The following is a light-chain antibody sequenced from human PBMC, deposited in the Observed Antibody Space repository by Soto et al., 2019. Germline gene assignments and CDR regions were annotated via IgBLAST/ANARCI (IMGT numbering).Light chain of an antibody. J-gene: IGKJ2*01. CDR2: GAS. CDR3: QQYGSSSFT. Sequence: EIVLTQSPGTLSLSPGEGATLSCRAIQSVASSYLAWYQQKPGQATRLIIYGASNRATGTPDRFSGGGSGTDFTLTISRLEPEDCAVDYCQQYGSSSFTFGQGTKLDIK. CDR1: QSVASSY. V-gene: IGKV3-20*01.